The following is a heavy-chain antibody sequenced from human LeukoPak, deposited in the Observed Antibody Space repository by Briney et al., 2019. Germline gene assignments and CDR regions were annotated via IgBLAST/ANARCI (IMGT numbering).Heavy chain of an antibody. J-gene: IGHJ4*02. V-gene: IGHV1-2*02. CDR3: ARDYCTGGSCWGGY. D-gene: IGHD2-15*01. CDR2: INPNSGDT. CDR1: GYTFTGSF. Sequence: ASVKVSCKASGYTFTGSFMHWVRQAPGQGLEWMGWINPNSGDTVHAQKFQGRVTMTRDTSISTAYMELSGLRSDDTAVYYCARDYCTGGSCWGGYWGQGTLVTVSS.